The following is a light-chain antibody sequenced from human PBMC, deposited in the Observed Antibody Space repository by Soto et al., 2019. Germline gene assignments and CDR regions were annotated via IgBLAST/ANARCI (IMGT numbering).Light chain of an antibody. J-gene: IGKJ5*01. CDR3: LQDYNYFG. CDR1: QGIRND. V-gene: IGKV1-6*01. Sequence: AIQMTQSPSSLSASVGDRVTITCRASQGIRNDLGWYQQKPGKAPKLLIYAASSLQSGVPSRFSGSGYGTDFTLTISSLQPEDFATYYCLQDYNYFGFGQGTRLEIK. CDR2: AAS.